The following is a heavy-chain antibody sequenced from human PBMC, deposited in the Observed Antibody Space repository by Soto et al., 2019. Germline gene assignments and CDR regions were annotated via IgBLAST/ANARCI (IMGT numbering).Heavy chain of an antibody. J-gene: IGHJ4*02. CDR1: GFTFSSYG. CDR3: ARDPIAVAGYFDY. V-gene: IGHV3-33*01. Sequence: GGSLRLSCAASGFTFSSYGMHWVRQAPGKGLEWVAVIWYDGSNKYYADSVKGRFTISRDNSKNTLHLQMNSLRAEDTAVYYCARDPIAVAGYFDYWGQGTLVTVSS. CDR2: IWYDGSNK. D-gene: IGHD6-19*01.